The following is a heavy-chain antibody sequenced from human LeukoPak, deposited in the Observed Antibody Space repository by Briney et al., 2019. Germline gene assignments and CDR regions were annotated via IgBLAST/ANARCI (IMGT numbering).Heavy chain of an antibody. D-gene: IGHD1-14*01. J-gene: IGHJ4*02. Sequence: PGGSLRLSCAASGFTFSGHWMSWVRQAPGKGQEWVANINQGGSDKYYVDSLKGRFTISRDNANNLLYLQMNSLRGEDTAVYYCTRDRSRAEDDWGQGTLVTVSS. V-gene: IGHV3-7*01. CDR1: GFTFSGHW. CDR3: TRDRSRAEDD. CDR2: INQGGSDK.